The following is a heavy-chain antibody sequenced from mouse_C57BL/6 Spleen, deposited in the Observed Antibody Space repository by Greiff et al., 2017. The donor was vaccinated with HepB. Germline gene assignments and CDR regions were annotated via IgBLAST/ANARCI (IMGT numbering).Heavy chain of an antibody. CDR3: ARCDDYQYYFDY. V-gene: IGHV1-63*01. CDR1: GYTFTNYW. J-gene: IGHJ2*01. Sequence: VQLQQSGAELVRPGTSVKMSCKASGYTFTNYWIGWAKQRPGHGLEWIGDIYPGGGYTNYNEKFKGKATLTADKSYSTAYMQFSSLTSEDSAINYCARCDDYQYYFDYGGQGTTLTVSS. CDR2: IYPGGGYT. D-gene: IGHD2-4*01.